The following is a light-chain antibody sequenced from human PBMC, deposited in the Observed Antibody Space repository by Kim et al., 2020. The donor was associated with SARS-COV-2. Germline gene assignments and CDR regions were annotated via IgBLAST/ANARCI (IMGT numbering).Light chain of an antibody. V-gene: IGKV1-9*01. J-gene: IGKJ5*01. Sequence: DIQLTQSPSFLSASVGDRVTITCRASQGISTYLAWYQQKAGKAPKLLIHSASTLQSGVPSRFSGSGSGTEFTLTISSLQSEDFATYYCQQRDSYPITFGQGTRLEIK. CDR2: SAS. CDR1: QGISTY. CDR3: QQRDSYPIT.